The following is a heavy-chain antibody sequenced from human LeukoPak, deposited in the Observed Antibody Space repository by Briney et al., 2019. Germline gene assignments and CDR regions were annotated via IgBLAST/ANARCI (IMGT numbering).Heavy chain of an antibody. CDR2: IYHSGST. CDR3: ARSMVRGHYYGMDV. Sequence: SQTLSLTCAVSGGSISSGGHSWSWIRQPPGKGLEWIGYIYHSGSTYYNPSLKSRVTISVDRSKNQFSLKLSSVTAADTAVYYCARSMVRGHYYGMDVWGKGTTVTVSS. CDR1: GGSISSGGHS. V-gene: IGHV4-30-2*01. D-gene: IGHD3-10*01. J-gene: IGHJ6*04.